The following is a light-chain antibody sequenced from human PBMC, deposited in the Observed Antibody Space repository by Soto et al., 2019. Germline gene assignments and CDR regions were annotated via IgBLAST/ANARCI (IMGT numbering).Light chain of an antibody. CDR1: SSNIGSNY. CDR2: RNN. Sequence: QSVLTQPPSASGTPGQRVTISCSGSSSNIGSNYVYWYQQLPGTAPKLLIYRNNQRPSGVPDRFSGSKSGTSASLAISGLRSEDEADDYCAAWDDSLRGPVFGGGTKLTVL. V-gene: IGLV1-47*01. CDR3: AAWDDSLRGPV. J-gene: IGLJ3*02.